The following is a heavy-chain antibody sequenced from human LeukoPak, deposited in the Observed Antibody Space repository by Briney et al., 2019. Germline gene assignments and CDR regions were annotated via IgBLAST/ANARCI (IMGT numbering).Heavy chain of an antibody. J-gene: IGHJ4*02. CDR2: VDRDGTLT. D-gene: IGHD4-17*01. Sequence: QAGGSLRLSRAASGFTFSNHWMHWVRDVPGEGLVWLSRVDRDGTLTAYADSVKGRFTISRDNAKNTLYLQMNSLRAEDTAVYYCARDRRVNDGDLDYWGQGTPVTVSS. V-gene: IGHV3-74*01. CDR3: ARDRRVNDGDLDY. CDR1: GFTFSNHW.